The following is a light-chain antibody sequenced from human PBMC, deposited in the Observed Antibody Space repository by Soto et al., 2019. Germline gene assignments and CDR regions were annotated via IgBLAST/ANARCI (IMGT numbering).Light chain of an antibody. V-gene: IGLV2-14*01. CDR3: GSYTSSSTLMV. CDR2: EVN. Sequence: QSALTQPASVSGSPGQSITISCSGTSSDIGGYKYVSWYQHHPGKAPKLMIYEVNKRPSGVSNRFSGSKSGNTASLTISGLQAEDEADYYCGSYTSSSTLMVFGGGTKLTVL. CDR1: SSDIGGYKY. J-gene: IGLJ2*01.